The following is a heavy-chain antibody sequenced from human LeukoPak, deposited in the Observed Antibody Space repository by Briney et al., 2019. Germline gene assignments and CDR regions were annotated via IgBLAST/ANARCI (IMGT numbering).Heavy chain of an antibody. V-gene: IGHV4-31*03. D-gene: IGHD4-17*01. CDR2: ICYSGST. CDR3: ARETTVTTDAFDI. CDR1: GGSISSGGYY. Sequence: ASQTLSLTCTVSGGSISSGGYYWSWIRQHPGKGLEWIGYICYSGSTYYNPSLKSRVTISVDTSKNQFSLKLSSVTAADTAVYYCARETTVTTDAFDIWGQGTMVTVSS. J-gene: IGHJ3*02.